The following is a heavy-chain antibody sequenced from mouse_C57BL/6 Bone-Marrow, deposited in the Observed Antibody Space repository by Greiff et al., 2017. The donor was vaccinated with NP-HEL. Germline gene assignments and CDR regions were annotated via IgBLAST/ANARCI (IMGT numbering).Heavy chain of an antibody. CDR3: ARDPLLLGNYFDY. V-gene: IGHV5-4*01. J-gene: IGHJ2*01. CDR1: GFTFSSYA. D-gene: IGHD2-3*01. CDR2: ISDGGSYT. Sequence: DVKLVESGGGLVKPGGSLKLSCAASGFTFSSYAMSWVRQTPEKRLEWVATISDGGSYTYYQDKVKGPFTISRDNATNNLYLHMSHLKSQYTAIYSCARDPLLLGNYFDYWGQGTTLTVSS.